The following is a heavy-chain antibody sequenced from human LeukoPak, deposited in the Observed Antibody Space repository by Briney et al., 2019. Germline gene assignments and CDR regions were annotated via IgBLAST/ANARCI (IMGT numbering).Heavy chain of an antibody. Sequence: GESLKISCQTSGFTFTNYWIGWVRQMPGKGLEXMGIIYPGDSDTKYSPSFRGQVTMSAXKSTSTAYLQWGSLKASDTAMYFCARGDASMATGFNYWGQGTLVTVSS. D-gene: IGHD6-6*01. CDR2: IYPGDSDT. J-gene: IGHJ4*01. CDR1: GFTFTNYW. V-gene: IGHV5-51*01. CDR3: ARGDASMATGFNY.